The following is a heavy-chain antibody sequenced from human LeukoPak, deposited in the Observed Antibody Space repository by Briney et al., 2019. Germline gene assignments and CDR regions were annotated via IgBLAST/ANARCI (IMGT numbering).Heavy chain of an antibody. CDR1: GGSISSGSYY. D-gene: IGHD6-6*01. V-gene: IGHV4-61*02. CDR2: IYTSGST. Sequence: SETLSLTCTVSGGSISSGSYYWSWIRQPAGKGLEWIGRIYTSGSTNYNPSLKSRVTISVDTSKNQFSLKLSSVTAADTAVYYCARSSIAARLDYWGQGTLVTVSS. J-gene: IGHJ4*02. CDR3: ARSSIAARLDY.